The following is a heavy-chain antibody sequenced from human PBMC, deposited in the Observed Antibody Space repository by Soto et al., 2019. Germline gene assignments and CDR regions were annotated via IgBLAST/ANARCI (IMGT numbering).Heavy chain of an antibody. D-gene: IGHD6-13*01. CDR2: ISAYNGNT. CDR1: GYTFTSYG. V-gene: IGHV1-18*01. J-gene: IGHJ5*02. CDR3: ARDNRMEGIAAGWYWFDP. Sequence: ASVKVSCKASGYTFTSYGISWVRQAPGQGLEWMGWISAYNGNTNYAQKLQGRVTMTTDTSTSKAYMELRSLSSDDTAVYYCARDNRMEGIAAGWYWFDPWGQGTLVTVSS.